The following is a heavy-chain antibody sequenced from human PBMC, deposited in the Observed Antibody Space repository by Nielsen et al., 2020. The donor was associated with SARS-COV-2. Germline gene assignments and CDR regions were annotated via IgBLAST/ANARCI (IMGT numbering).Heavy chain of an antibody. CDR3: ARGVLRFLFPFDY. D-gene: IGHD3-3*01. CDR1: GGSISSSNW. CDR2: INHSGST. Sequence: LRETLSLTCAVSGGSISSSNWWSWVRQPPGKGLEWIGEINHSGSTNYNPSLKSRVTISVDTSKNQFSMKLSSVTAADTAVYYCARGVLRFLFPFDYWGQGTLVTVSS. J-gene: IGHJ4*02. V-gene: IGHV4-4*02.